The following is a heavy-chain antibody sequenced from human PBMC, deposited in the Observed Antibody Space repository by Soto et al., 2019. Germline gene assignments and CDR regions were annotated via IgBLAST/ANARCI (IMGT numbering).Heavy chain of an antibody. CDR2: IYHSGST. D-gene: IGHD3-22*01. Sequence: PSETLSLTCAVFGGSISSSNWWSWVRQPPGKGLEWIGEIYHSGSTNYNPSLKSRVTISVDKSKNQFSLKLSSVTAADTAVYYCASHIYYDRRGYYWGQGTLVTVSS. J-gene: IGHJ4*02. V-gene: IGHV4-4*02. CDR3: ASHIYYDRRGYY. CDR1: GGSISSSNW.